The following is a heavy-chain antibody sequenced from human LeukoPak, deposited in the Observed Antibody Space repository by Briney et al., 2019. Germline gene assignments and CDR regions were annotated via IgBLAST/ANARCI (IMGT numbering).Heavy chain of an antibody. V-gene: IGHV5-51*01. CDR3: ARQVSAGDFDF. CDR2: IYPSDSDT. Sequence: GESLKISCTGSGYSFVGYWIAWVRPVPGKGLEWMGMIYPSDSDTKYSPSFQGQVTISVDKSISTTYLQWSSLEVSDTAMYYCARQVSAGDFDFWGQGTLVAVSS. D-gene: IGHD1-14*01. J-gene: IGHJ4*02. CDR1: GYSFVGYW.